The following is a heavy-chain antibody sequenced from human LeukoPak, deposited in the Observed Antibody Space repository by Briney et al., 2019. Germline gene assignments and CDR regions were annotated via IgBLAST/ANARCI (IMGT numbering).Heavy chain of an antibody. J-gene: IGHJ4*02. D-gene: IGHD3-10*01. Sequence: SETLSLTCTVSGASISSTSYYWGWIRQPPGKGLEWIGSTYYRGTTYYNPSLKSRVTISVDTSKKQFSLQLSSVTAADTAVYYCARGVTYGSGVDYWGQGTLVTVSS. CDR3: ARGVTYGSGVDY. CDR2: TYYRGTT. V-gene: IGHV4-39*07. CDR1: GASISSTSYY.